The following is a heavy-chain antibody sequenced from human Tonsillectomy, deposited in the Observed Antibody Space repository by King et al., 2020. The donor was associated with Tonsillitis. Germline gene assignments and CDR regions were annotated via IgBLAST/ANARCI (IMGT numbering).Heavy chain of an antibody. CDR3: AKEWHIVVVTARPPFDY. CDR1: GFTFSSYG. J-gene: IGHJ4*02. D-gene: IGHD2-21*02. CDR2: ISYDGSNK. V-gene: IGHV3-30*18. Sequence: VQLVESGGGVVQPGRSLRLSCAASGFTFSSYGMHWVRQAPGKGLELVAVISYDGSNKYYADSVKGRFTISRDNSKNTLYLQMNSLRAEDTAVYYCAKEWHIVVVTARPPFDYWGQGTLVTVSS.